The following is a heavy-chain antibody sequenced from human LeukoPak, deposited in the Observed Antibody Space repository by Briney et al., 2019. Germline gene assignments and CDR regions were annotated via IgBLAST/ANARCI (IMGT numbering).Heavy chain of an antibody. V-gene: IGHV4-59*01. CDR2: IYYSGST. Sequence: PSETLSLTCTVSGGSISSYYWSWIRQPPGKGLEWIGYIYYSGSTNYNPSLKSRVTISVDTSKNQFSLRLSSVTAADTAVYYCARAEGWGSDFDYWGQGTLVTVSS. D-gene: IGHD7-27*01. CDR1: GGSISSYY. CDR3: ARAEGWGSDFDY. J-gene: IGHJ4*02.